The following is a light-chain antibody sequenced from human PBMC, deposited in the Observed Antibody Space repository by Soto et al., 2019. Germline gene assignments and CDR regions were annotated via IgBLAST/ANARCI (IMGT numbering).Light chain of an antibody. Sequence: PSQTVLSRTLAWYKPGHGPAPRLLISGASRRATGNLERFSGSGSGTDLTLTIRRLEPEDVSVYFRQQYPISRRFGQGTKVDIK. CDR1: QTVLSRT. J-gene: IGKJ1*01. CDR2: GAS. V-gene: IGKV3-20*01. CDR3: QQYPISRR.